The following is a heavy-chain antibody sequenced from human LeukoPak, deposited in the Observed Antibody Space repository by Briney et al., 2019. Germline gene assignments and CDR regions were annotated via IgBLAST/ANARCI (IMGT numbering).Heavy chain of an antibody. D-gene: IGHD3-3*01. CDR1: GYTFSSYG. CDR2: ICGYNGNT. J-gene: IGHJ3*02. Sequence: ASVKVSCKASGYTFSSYGISWVRQAPGQGLEWMGWICGYNGNTNSAQKLQGRVSMTTDTSTSTAYVELRSLRSDDTAVYYCARDRSPDFWSGDYRDAFDIWGQGTMVTVSS. CDR3: ARDRSPDFWSGDYRDAFDI. V-gene: IGHV1-18*01.